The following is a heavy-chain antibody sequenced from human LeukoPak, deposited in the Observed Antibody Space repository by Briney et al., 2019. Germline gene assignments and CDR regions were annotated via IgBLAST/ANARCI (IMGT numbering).Heavy chain of an antibody. Sequence: GGSLRLSCAASGFTFSSYWMSWVRQAPGKGLEWVACMKEDGSEKYYVGSVKGRFTISRDNARHSLFLQMTSLRAEDTAVYYCARNWGYFDFWGQGTLVSVSS. CDR1: GFTFSSYW. J-gene: IGHJ4*02. V-gene: IGHV3-7*04. CDR2: MKEDGSEK. D-gene: IGHD7-27*01. CDR3: ARNWGYFDF.